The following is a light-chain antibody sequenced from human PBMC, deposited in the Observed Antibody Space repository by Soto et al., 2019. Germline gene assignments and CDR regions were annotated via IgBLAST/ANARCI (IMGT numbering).Light chain of an antibody. Sequence: EIVLTQSPGTLSVSPGERATLSCRASQTVRSSSLAWYQQKPGQAPRLLIYGASGRATGIPDKCSGSGSGTDFTLTISRLEPEDLAVYYCQQYGSSPYTFGQGTKLEI. J-gene: IGKJ2*01. CDR3: QQYGSSPYT. CDR2: GAS. CDR1: QTVRSSS. V-gene: IGKV3-20*01.